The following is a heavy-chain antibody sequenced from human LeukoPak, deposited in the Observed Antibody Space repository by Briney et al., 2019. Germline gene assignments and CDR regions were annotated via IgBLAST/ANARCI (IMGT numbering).Heavy chain of an antibody. CDR2: INPSGGST. D-gene: IGHD3-9*01. V-gene: IGHV1-46*01. J-gene: IGHJ4*02. CDR1: GYTYTSYY. CDR3: ARLRYVDWCLEDY. Sequence: ASVTDTFMATGYTYTSYYMHRVRPAPGQGLEWMGIINPSGGSTSYAQKFQGRVTMTRDTSTSTVYMELSSLRSDDTAVYYCARLRYVDWCLEDYWGRGILVSVSS.